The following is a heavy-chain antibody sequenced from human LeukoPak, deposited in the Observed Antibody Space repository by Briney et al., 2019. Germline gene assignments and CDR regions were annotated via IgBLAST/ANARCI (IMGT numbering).Heavy chain of an antibody. D-gene: IGHD1-26*01. CDR2: ISWDSDSI. CDR1: GFIFDDYA. Sequence: PGGSLRLSCAASGFIFDDYAMHWVRQAPGKGLEWVSGISWDSDSIDYADSVKGRFTISRDNAKNSLDLQMNSLRAEDTAIYYCAKEYTGTFSPFPSYFDNWGQGTLVTVSS. V-gene: IGHV3-9*01. J-gene: IGHJ4*02. CDR3: AKEYTGTFSPFPSYFDN.